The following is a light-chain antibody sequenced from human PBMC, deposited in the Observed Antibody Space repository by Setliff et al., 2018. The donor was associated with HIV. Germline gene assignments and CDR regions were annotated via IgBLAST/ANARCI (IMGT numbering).Light chain of an antibody. Sequence: QAVVTQEPSLTVSPGGTVTLTCGSNTGGVTSGHYAYWFQQEPGQAPRTLIYDTSNKLSWTPARFSGSLLGGKAALTLSGAQAQDEADYYCLLSYSNTYVFGGGTKVTVL. CDR3: LLSYSNTYV. V-gene: IGLV7-46*01. CDR2: DTS. J-gene: IGLJ2*01. CDR1: TGGVTSGHY.